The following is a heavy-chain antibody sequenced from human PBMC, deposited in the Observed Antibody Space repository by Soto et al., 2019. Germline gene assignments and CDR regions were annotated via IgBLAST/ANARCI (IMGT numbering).Heavy chain of an antibody. CDR3: AWGYSSGWPPDAFDI. J-gene: IGHJ3*02. D-gene: IGHD6-19*01. V-gene: IGHV1-2*02. CDR1: GYTFTGYY. CDR2: INPNSGGT. Sequence: ASVKVSCKASGYTFTGYYMHWVRQAPGQGLEWMGWINPNSGGTNYAQKFQGRVTMTRDTSISTAYMELSRLRSDDTAVYDCAWGYSSGWPPDAFDIWGQGTMVTVSS.